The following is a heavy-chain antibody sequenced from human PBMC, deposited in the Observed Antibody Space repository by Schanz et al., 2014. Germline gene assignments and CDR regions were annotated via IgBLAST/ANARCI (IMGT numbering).Heavy chain of an antibody. D-gene: IGHD6-13*01. CDR1: GITFSSHS. Sequence: EVHLVESGGGLVQPGGSLRLSCAASGITFSSHSFNWVRQAPGKGLEWISYITYNGGTIYYADSVKGRFTISRDNAKNSLFLQMNSLRVEDTAVYFCVSQTGSPNYWGQGTLXTVSS. CDR3: VSQTGSPNY. CDR2: ITYNGGTI. V-gene: IGHV3-48*01. J-gene: IGHJ4*02.